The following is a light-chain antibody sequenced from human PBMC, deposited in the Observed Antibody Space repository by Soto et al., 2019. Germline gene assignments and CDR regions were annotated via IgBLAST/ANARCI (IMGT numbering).Light chain of an antibody. J-gene: IGLJ2*01. CDR1: SRYSHYK. CDR2: VGTGGIVG. Sequence: QSVLTQPPSSSAYLAASVTLTCTLSSRYSHYKVDWYQQRPGKGPLFVMRVGTGGIVGSKGDRIPDRFSVLGSCLNRYLTIKHIQVEDESGYHCRADPGSVSNFVFVFGGGTKLTVL. CDR3: RADPGSVSNFVFV. V-gene: IGLV9-49*01.